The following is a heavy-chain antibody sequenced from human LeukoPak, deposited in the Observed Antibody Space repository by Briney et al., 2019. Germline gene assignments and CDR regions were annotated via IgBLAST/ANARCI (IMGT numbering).Heavy chain of an antibody. Sequence: GGSLRLSCAASGFTVSSNYMSWVRQAPGKGLEWVSVIYSGGSTYYADSVKGRFTISRDNSKNTLYLQMSSLRAEDTAVYYCARDHRDWNYGWFDPWGQGTLVTVSS. CDR3: ARDHRDWNYGWFDP. D-gene: IGHD1-7*01. CDR2: IYSGGST. CDR1: GFTVSSNY. V-gene: IGHV3-66*01. J-gene: IGHJ5*02.